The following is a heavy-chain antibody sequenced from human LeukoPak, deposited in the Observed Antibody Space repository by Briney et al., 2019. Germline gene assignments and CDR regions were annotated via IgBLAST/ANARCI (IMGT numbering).Heavy chain of an antibody. CDR3: AKSSGGYFDH. Sequence: PSETLSLTCTVSDGSISDYYWSWIRQPPGKGLEWIGYVSNSGSTNYNPSLKSRVTISLDTSKNQFSLKLSSVTAADTAVYYCAKSSGGYFDHWGQGTLVTVSP. J-gene: IGHJ4*02. V-gene: IGHV4-59*08. CDR1: DGSISDYY. CDR2: VSNSGST. D-gene: IGHD6-19*01.